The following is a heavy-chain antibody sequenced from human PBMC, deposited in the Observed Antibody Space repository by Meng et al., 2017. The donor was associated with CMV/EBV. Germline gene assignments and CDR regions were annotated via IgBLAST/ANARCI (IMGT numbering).Heavy chain of an antibody. CDR2: IYYSGST. Sequence: SETLSLTCTVSGGSISSSSYYWGWIRQPPGKGLEWIGSIYYSGSTYYNPSLKSRVTISVDTSKNQFSLKLSSLTAADTAVYYCARGRHRPKYYDRSGYRNGFDPWGQGTLVTVSS. CDR1: GGSISSSSYY. D-gene: IGHD3-22*01. J-gene: IGHJ5*02. V-gene: IGHV4-39*07. CDR3: ARGRHRPKYYDRSGYRNGFDP.